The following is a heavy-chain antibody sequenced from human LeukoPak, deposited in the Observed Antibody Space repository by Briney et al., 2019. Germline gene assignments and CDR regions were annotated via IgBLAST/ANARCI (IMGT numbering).Heavy chain of an antibody. J-gene: IGHJ4*02. CDR3: AKGFSGERGVVVPAAQRGGYYFDY. V-gene: IGHV3-23*01. D-gene: IGHD2-2*01. CDR1: GFTFSSYA. Sequence: GGSLRLSCAASGFTFSSYAMSLVRQTPGKGLEWLSSISGSGINTYYADSVKGRFTISRDNSKNTLYLQMNSLRAEDTAVYYCAKGFSGERGVVVPAAQRGGYYFDYWGQGTLVTVSS. CDR2: ISGSGINT.